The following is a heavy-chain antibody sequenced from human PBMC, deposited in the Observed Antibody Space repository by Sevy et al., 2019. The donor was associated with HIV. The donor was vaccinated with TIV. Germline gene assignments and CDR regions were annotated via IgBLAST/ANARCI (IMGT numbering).Heavy chain of an antibody. CDR2: FDPEDDKA. Sequence: ASVKVSCKVSGYTLTALSMHWVRQTPGQGLEWMGGFDPEDDKAIYSQKFQGRVTVTEDTSTDTAYMELSSLRSDDTAVYYCATTKVKTYVVRCLEWLYWGQGTLVTVSS. V-gene: IGHV1-24*01. D-gene: IGHD3-3*01. J-gene: IGHJ4*02. CDR3: ATTKVKTYVVRCLEWLY. CDR1: GYTLTALS.